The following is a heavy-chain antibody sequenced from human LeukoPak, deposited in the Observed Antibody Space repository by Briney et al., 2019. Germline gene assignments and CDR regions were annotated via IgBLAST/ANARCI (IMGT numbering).Heavy chain of an antibody. CDR1: GGSISSGGYY. D-gene: IGHD5-12*01. CDR2: IYYSGST. J-gene: IGHJ4*02. V-gene: IGHV4-31*03. Sequence: SQTLSLTCTVSGGSISSGGYYWSWIRQHPGKGLEWIGYIYYSGSTYYNPSLKSRVTISVGTSKNQFSLKLSSVTAADTAVYYCARVGYSGYDSSYYFDYWGQGTLVTVSS. CDR3: ARVGYSGYDSSYYFDY.